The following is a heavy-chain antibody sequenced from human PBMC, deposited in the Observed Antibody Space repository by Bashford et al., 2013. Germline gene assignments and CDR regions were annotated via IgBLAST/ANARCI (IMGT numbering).Heavy chain of an antibody. CDR2: ISSSSSTI. CDR3: ARDPTNHYDYVWGSYPRTPNFDY. CDR1: GFTFSSYS. J-gene: IGHJ4*02. D-gene: IGHD3-16*02. V-gene: IGHV3-48*02. Sequence: GSLRLSCAASGFTFSSYSMNWVRQAPGKGLEWVSYISSSSSTIYYADSVKGRFTISRDNAKNSLYLQMNSLRDEDTAVYYCARDPTNHYDYVWGSYPRTPNFDYWGQGTLVTVSS.